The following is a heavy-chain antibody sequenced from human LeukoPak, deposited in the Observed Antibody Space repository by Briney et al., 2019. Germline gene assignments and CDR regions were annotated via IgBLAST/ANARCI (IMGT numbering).Heavy chain of an antibody. CDR1: GGSISSYY. CDR3: ARGGDSSGYPDY. Sequence: PSETLSLTCTVSGGSISSYYWSWIRQPSGKGLEWIGYIYYSGSTNYNPSLKSRVTISVDTSKNQFSLKLSSVTAADTAVYYCARGGDSSGYPDYWGQGTLVTVSS. D-gene: IGHD3-22*01. J-gene: IGHJ4*02. CDR2: IYYSGST. V-gene: IGHV4-59*01.